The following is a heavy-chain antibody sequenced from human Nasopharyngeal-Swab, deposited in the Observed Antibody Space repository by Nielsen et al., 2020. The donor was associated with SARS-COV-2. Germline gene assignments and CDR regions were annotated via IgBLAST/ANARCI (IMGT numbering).Heavy chain of an antibody. CDR3: AREGTTYYYDSSGYYSEYYFDY. V-gene: IGHV3-53*01. J-gene: IGHJ4*02. CDR2: IYSGGST. Sequence: WIRQPPGKGLEWVSVIYSGGSTYYADSVKGRFTISRDNSKNTLYLQMNSLRAEDTAVHYCAREGTTYYYDSSGYYSEYYFDYWGQGTLVPSPQ. D-gene: IGHD3-22*01.